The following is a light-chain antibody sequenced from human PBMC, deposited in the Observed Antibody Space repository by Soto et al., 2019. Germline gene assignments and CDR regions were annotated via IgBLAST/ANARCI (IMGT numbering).Light chain of an antibody. CDR1: QSISSW. CDR3: QQYKSYSQFT. CDR2: DAS. V-gene: IGKV1-5*01. J-gene: IGKJ5*01. Sequence: DIQMTQSPSSLSASVGDRVTITCRASQSISSWLAWYKQKPRRAPNILIYDASTLQSGVSSRFSSSGSGTEFTLTINRLQPDDFATYYCQQYKSYSQFTFGQGTRLEIK.